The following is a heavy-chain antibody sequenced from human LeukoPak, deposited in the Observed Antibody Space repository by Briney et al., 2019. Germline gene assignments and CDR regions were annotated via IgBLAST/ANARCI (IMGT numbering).Heavy chain of an antibody. CDR3: AKYGKGGGSYYNEYYYYYYMDV. CDR1: GFTFSSYG. D-gene: IGHD3-10*01. CDR2: IAYDGSNK. V-gene: IGHV3-30*18. Sequence: GGSLRLSCAASGFTFSSYGMHWVRQAPGKGLEWVAVIAYDGSNKKYADSVKGRFTISRDNSKNTLYLQMNSLRAEDTAVYYCAKYGKGGGSYYNEYYYYYYMDVWGKGTTVTISS. J-gene: IGHJ6*03.